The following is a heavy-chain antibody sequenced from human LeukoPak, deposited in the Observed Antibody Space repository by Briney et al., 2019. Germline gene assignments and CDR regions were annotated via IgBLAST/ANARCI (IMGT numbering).Heavy chain of an antibody. V-gene: IGHV3-23*01. D-gene: IGHD3-9*01. Sequence: PGGSLRLSCAVSGFTFSSYSMSWVRQAPGKGLEWVSTISNSGDSTYYADSVKGRFTISRDNSRNTLSLQMNSLTAEDTAVYYCAKDSISYYDILTGYSDFDYWGQGTLVTVSS. CDR3: AKDSISYYDILTGYSDFDY. CDR2: ISNSGDST. CDR1: GFTFSSYS. J-gene: IGHJ4*02.